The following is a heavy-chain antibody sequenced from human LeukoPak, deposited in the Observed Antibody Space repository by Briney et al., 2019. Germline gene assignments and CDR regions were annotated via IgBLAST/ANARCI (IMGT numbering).Heavy chain of an antibody. CDR2: MIPNRGNT. CDR3: ARGTLWGDFNYSSFDP. Sequence: GASVKGSCKASGYTFTSYDINWVRQATGQGLEWMGWMIPNRGNTGYAQKFQGRVTMTRNTSISTAYMELCSLRSEDTAVYYCARGTLWGDFNYSSFDPWGQRTLVTVSS. V-gene: IGHV1-8*01. J-gene: IGHJ5*02. D-gene: IGHD2-21*02. CDR1: GYTFTSYD.